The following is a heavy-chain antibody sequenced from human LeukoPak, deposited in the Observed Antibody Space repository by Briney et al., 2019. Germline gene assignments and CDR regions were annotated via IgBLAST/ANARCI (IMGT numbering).Heavy chain of an antibody. CDR3: ARAPTTVVTPYYFDY. V-gene: IGHV4-59*01. D-gene: IGHD4-23*01. J-gene: IGHJ4*02. Sequence: SETLSLTCTVSGGSISSYYWSWIRQPPGKGLEWIGYIYNSGRTNHNPSLKSRVTISLDTSKNQFSLKLSSVTAADTAVYYCARAPTTVVTPYYFDYWGQGTLVTVSS. CDR2: IYNSGRT. CDR1: GGSISSYY.